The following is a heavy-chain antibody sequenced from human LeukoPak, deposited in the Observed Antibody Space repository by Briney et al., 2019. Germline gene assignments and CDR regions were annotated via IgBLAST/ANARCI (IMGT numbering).Heavy chain of an antibody. D-gene: IGHD2-2*01. V-gene: IGHV4-59*12. CDR1: GGAISSYY. CDR3: ATGQYQLLCYYYYYMDV. CDR2: ISYSGGT. Sequence: SQTLSLTRTVSGGAISSYYWSWIRQPPGKGLEWIGYISYSGGTNYNPSPKSRVTISVDTSKNQFSLKLSSVTAADTAVYYWATGQYQLLCYYYYYMDVWGKGTTVTVSS. J-gene: IGHJ6*03.